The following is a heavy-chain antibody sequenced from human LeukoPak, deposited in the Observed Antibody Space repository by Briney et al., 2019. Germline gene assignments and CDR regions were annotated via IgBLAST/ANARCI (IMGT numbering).Heavy chain of an antibody. CDR1: GYTFTGYY. V-gene: IGHV1-2*02. CDR3: ARALSSLRLYYFDY. CDR2: INPNSGGT. J-gene: IGHJ4*01. Sequence: ASVNLSCKASGYTFTGYYIHWVRQAPGQGLEWMGWINPNSGGTTYAQNLEGRVTMTRDTSISTAYMELSSLTSDDTAVYYCARALSSLRLYYFDYWGHGPLITVSS. D-gene: IGHD6-6*01.